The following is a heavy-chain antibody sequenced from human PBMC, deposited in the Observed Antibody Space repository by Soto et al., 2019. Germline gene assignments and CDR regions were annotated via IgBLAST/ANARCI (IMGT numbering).Heavy chain of an antibody. J-gene: IGHJ6*02. CDR3: ARDADTGVGFYHYGMAV. D-gene: IGHD5-18*01. V-gene: IGHV3-30-3*01. CDR2: ISYDGTNK. CDR1: GFTFTNYA. Sequence: QLQLVESGGGVVQPGRSLRLSCAASGFTFTNYALHWVRQAPGKGLEWVAVISYDGTNKFHADSVKGRFTISRDNSKNTLFLQMNSLRPEDTAVYYCARDADTGVGFYHYGMAVWGQGTTVTVSS.